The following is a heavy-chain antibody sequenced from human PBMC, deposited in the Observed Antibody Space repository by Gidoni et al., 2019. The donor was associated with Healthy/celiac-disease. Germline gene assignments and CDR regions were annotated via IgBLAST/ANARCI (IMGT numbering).Heavy chain of an antibody. CDR1: GGTFSSYA. CDR3: ARRWRYSYGFGD. Sequence: QVQLVQSVAEVKKPGYSVKVSCKASGGTFSSYAISWVRQAPGQGLECMGGIIPIFGTANYAQKFQGRVTITADESTSTAYMELSSLRSEDTAVYYCARRWRYSYGFGDWGQGTLVTVSS. V-gene: IGHV1-69*01. J-gene: IGHJ4*02. D-gene: IGHD5-18*01. CDR2: IIPIFGTA.